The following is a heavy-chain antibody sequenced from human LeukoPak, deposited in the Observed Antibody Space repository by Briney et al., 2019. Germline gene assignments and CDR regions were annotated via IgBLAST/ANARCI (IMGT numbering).Heavy chain of an antibody. V-gene: IGHV3-30*04. CDR1: GFTFSDYA. Sequence: GGSLRLSCEASGFTFSDYAVHWVRQAPGKGLEWVTVISYDGTKEYYADSVKGRFTISRDNSQNRMYLQMNSLRAEDTALYYCARKKPISGFFGIDVGGQGTTVIVS. CDR3: ARKKPISGFFGIDV. D-gene: IGHD3-22*01. CDR2: ISYDGTKE. J-gene: IGHJ6*02.